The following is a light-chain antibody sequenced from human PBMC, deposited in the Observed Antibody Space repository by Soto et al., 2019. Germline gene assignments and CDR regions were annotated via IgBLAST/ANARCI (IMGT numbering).Light chain of an antibody. Sequence: QSVLTQPPSVSAAPGQKVTISCSGSTSNIENNYVSWYQQLPGAAPKLLIYDNTERPSGIPDRFSGFKSGTSATLGITGLQPGDEGNYYCGTWDGSLSAGVFGGGTKLTVL. J-gene: IGLJ2*01. CDR3: GTWDGSLSAGV. CDR2: DNT. V-gene: IGLV1-51*01. CDR1: TSNIENNY.